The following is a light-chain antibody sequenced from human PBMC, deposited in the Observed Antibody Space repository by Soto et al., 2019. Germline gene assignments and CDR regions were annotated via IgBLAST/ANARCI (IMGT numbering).Light chain of an antibody. CDR2: SAS. Sequence: DIQMTQSPSSVSASVGDRVTITCRASQGISNSLAWFQQKPGEAPRLLIYSASSLHSGVPSRFSGSGSGTDFTLTINSLQPEDFATYYCRQGNSFPLTFGGRTTVEVK. J-gene: IGKJ4*01. V-gene: IGKV1-12*01. CDR3: RQGNSFPLT. CDR1: QGISNS.